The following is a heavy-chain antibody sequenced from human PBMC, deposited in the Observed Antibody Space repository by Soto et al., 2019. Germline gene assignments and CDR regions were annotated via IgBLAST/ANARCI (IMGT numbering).Heavy chain of an antibody. CDR3: ARAGAGGWRSGKRYYFYNELDV. D-gene: IGHD6-19*01. Sequence: SETLSLTCAVYGGSFSGYYGTWIRQPPGKGLEWIGETSHSRGTNYNPALKSRGSMSVGGSKNQFCLKLTSVTAADTAVYYCARAGAGGWRSGKRYYFYNELDVLGQGTTVAVSS. J-gene: IGHJ6*02. CDR1: GGSFSGYY. V-gene: IGHV4-34*01. CDR2: TSHSRGT.